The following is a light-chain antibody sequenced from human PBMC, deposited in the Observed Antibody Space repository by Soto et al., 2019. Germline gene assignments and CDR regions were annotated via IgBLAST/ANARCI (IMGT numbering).Light chain of an antibody. CDR2: PKS. V-gene: IGKV1-9*01. J-gene: IGKJ2*01. CDR3: QHLNTSPLQYT. Sequence: IRWTSSHSFSYASVGDGVTLPARAIKAPKFYLAWYKQKPGKAPKPLIFPKSPLQSGVPSRFSGSGSGTEFTLTISSLQPEDVATYYCQHLNTSPLQYTFGQGTKLEIK. CDR1: KAPKFY.